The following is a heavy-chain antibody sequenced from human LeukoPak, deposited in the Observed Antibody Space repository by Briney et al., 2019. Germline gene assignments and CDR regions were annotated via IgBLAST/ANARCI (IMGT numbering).Heavy chain of an antibody. CDR2: IIPILGIA. D-gene: IGHD5-12*01. Sequence: SVKVSCKASGGTFSSYAISWVRRAPGQGLEWMGRIIPILGIANYAQKFQGRVTITADKSTSTAYMELSSLRSEDTAVYYCASGGYSGYDLMGPDYYYYYGMDVWGQGTTVTVSS. J-gene: IGHJ6*02. CDR3: ASGGYSGYDLMGPDYYYYYGMDV. CDR1: GGTFSSYA. V-gene: IGHV1-69*04.